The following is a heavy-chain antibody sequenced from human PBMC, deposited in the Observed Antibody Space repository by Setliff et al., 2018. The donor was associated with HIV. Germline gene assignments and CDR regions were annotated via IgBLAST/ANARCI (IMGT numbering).Heavy chain of an antibody. CDR3: AXGRVMVYANRXYYYYMDV. V-gene: IGHV1-8*02. CDR1: GFTFINYD. CDR2: MNPNSSNT. J-gene: IGHJ6*03. D-gene: IGHD2-8*01. Sequence: ASVKVSCKASGFTFINYDINWVRQAPGQGLEWMGWMNPNSSNTGYAQKFQGRVAMTRNTSINTAYMELSSLRSEDTAVYYCAXGRVMVYANRXYYYYMDVWGKGTTVTVSS.